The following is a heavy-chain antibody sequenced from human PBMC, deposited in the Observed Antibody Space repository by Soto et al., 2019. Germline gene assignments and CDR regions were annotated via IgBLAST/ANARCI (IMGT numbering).Heavy chain of an antibody. V-gene: IGHV3-23*01. Sequence: VQLLESGGGLVQPGGSLRLSCVTSGFTFSDYPMTWVRQAPGKGLEWVSAIRLSGDSTYYADSVKGRFSISRDNSKNTLYLQLNSLRAEDTAIYYCAKDHSNFGLGPWGQGTLVTVSS. D-gene: IGHD4-4*01. CDR2: IRLSGDST. CDR1: GFTFSDYP. CDR3: AKDHSNFGLGP. J-gene: IGHJ5*02.